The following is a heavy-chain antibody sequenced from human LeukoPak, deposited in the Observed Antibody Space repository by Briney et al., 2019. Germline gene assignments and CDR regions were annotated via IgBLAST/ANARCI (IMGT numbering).Heavy chain of an antibody. CDR2: ISAYNGNT. J-gene: IGHJ4*02. D-gene: IGHD6-19*01. Sequence: ASVKVSCKASGYTFTSYGISRVRQAPGQGLEWMGWISAYNGNTNYAQKLQGRVTMTTDTSTSKAYMELRSLRSDDTAVYYCARDKGSGWYSDYWGQGTLVTVSS. V-gene: IGHV1-18*01. CDR3: ARDKGSGWYSDY. CDR1: GYTFTSYG.